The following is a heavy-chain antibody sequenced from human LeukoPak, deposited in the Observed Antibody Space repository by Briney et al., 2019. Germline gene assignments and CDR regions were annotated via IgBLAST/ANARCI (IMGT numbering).Heavy chain of an antibody. V-gene: IGHV4-34*01. J-gene: IGHJ4*02. D-gene: IGHD3-3*01. CDR3: ARGWVLRFLEWSDFDY. Sequence: SETLSLTCAVYGGSFSGYYWSWLRQPPGKGLEWIGEINHSGSTNYTPSLKSRVTISVDTSKNQFSLKLSSVTAADTAVYYCARGWVLRFLEWSDFDYWGQGTLVTVSS. CDR2: INHSGST. CDR1: GGSFSGYY.